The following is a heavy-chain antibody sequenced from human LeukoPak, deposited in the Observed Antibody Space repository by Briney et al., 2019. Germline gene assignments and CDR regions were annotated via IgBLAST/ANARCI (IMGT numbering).Heavy chain of an antibody. Sequence: PGGSLRLSCAVSGFHFATYWMTWVRQAPGKGLEWVANIKQDGSEKNYVDSVKGRFTISRDNAKNSLYLQMNSLRAEDTAVYYCARDLSGSDDYWGQGTLVTVSS. D-gene: IGHD2/OR15-2a*01. CDR3: ARDLSGSDDY. V-gene: IGHV3-7*03. J-gene: IGHJ4*02. CDR2: IKQDGSEK. CDR1: GFHFATYW.